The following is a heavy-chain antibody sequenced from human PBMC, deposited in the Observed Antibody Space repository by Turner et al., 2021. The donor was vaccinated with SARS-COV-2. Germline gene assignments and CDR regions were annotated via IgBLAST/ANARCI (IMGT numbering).Heavy chain of an antibody. CDR1: GFTVSSNY. V-gene: IGHV3-53*01. CDR3: ARDLYYYGMDV. CDR2: IYSGGST. Sequence: ELQLVESGGGLIQPGGSLSLSCAASGFTVSSNYMTWVLQAPGKGLEWVSVIYSGGSTYYADSVKGRFTISRDNSKKTLYLQMNSLRAEDTAVYYCARDLYYYGMDVWGQGTTVTVSS. J-gene: IGHJ6*02.